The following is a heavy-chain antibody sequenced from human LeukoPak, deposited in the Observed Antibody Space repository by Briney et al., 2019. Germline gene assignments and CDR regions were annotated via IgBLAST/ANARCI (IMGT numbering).Heavy chain of an antibody. J-gene: IGHJ4*02. D-gene: IGHD1-26*01. CDR3: ARDSGSGSNDY. CDR2: ISAGNGNT. Sequence: AASVKVSCKASGYTFTSYAIHRVRQAPGQRLEWMGWISAGNGNTKYSQNFQGRVTFISNTSATTAFMELSSLRSEDAAVYYCARDSGSGSNDYWGQGTLVTVSS. CDR1: GYTFTSYA. V-gene: IGHV1-3*01.